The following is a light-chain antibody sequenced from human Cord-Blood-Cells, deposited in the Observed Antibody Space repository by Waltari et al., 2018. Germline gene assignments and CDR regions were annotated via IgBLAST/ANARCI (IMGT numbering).Light chain of an antibody. CDR1: QSIGSY. Sequence: DIQMTQSPSSLSASVVDRVTITCRASQSIGSYLNLYQQKPGKAPKLLIYAASSLQSGVPSSLSGSGSETDYTLTISSLQPEDFATYYCQQSYSTPPYTFGQGTKLEIK. V-gene: IGKV1-39*01. J-gene: IGKJ2*01. CDR2: AAS. CDR3: QQSYSTPPYT.